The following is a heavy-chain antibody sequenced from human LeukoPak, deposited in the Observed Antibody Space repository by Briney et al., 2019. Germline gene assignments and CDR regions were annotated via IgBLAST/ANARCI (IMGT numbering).Heavy chain of an antibody. CDR3: ARGRHYDFWSGAPNWFDP. Sequence: GESLKISCKGSGYNFTSYWIGWVRQMPGKGLEWMGIIYPGDCDTRYSPSFQGQVTISADKSISTAYLQRSSLKASDTAMYYCARGRHYDFWSGAPNWFDPWGQGTLVTVSS. CDR2: IYPGDCDT. CDR1: GYNFTSYW. D-gene: IGHD3-3*01. J-gene: IGHJ5*02. V-gene: IGHV5-51*01.